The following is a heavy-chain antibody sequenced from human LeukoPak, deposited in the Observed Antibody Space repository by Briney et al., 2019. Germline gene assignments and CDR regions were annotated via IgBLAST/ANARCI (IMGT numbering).Heavy chain of an antibody. CDR3: ARADRVVPAAMGY. J-gene: IGHJ4*02. CDR1: GYTFTGYY. CDR2: INPNSGGT. D-gene: IGHD2-2*01. V-gene: IGHV1-2*02. Sequence: GASVKVSCKASGYTFTGYYMHWVRQAPGQGLEWMGWINPNSGGTNYAQKFQGRVTMTRDTSISTAYMELSRLRSDDTAVYYCARADRVVPAAMGYWGQGTLVTVSS.